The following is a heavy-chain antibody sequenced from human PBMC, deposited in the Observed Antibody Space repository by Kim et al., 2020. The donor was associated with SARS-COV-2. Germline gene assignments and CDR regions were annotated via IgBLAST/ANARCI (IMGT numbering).Heavy chain of an antibody. Sequence: ADPVQGRFTSSRDNSKNTLYLQMNSLGAEDTAVYYCAKDHGSGSPRVFDYWGQGTLVTVSS. D-gene: IGHD1-26*01. V-gene: IGHV3-23*01. CDR3: AKDHGSGSPRVFDY. J-gene: IGHJ4*02.